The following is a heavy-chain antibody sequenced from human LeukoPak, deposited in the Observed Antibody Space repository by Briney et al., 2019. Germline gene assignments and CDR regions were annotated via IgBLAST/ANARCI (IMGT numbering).Heavy chain of an antibody. Sequence: GGSLRLSCAASGFTFNSYAMAWVRQAPEKGLEWVSPITENRISTYYADSVKGRFTISRDNSKNTLFLQMNSLRAEDTAVYFCAKGLRGRYDYWGQGTLVTVSS. D-gene: IGHD1-26*01. CDR3: AKGLRGRYDY. CDR2: ITENRIST. V-gene: IGHV3-23*01. J-gene: IGHJ4*02. CDR1: GFTFNSYA.